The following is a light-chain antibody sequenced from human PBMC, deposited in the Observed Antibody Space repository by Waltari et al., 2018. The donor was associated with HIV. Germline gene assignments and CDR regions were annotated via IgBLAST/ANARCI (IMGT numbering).Light chain of an antibody. CDR2: DVS. CDR3: SSYTSSSTLV. V-gene: IGLV2-14*03. Sequence: QSALTQPASVSGSPGQSLTISCPGTSSYVGGYNYVSWYQQHPGKAPKLMIYDVSNRPSGVSNRFSGSKSGNTASLTISGLQAEDEADYYCSSYTSSSTLVFGGGTKLTVL. CDR1: SSYVGGYNY. J-gene: IGLJ2*01.